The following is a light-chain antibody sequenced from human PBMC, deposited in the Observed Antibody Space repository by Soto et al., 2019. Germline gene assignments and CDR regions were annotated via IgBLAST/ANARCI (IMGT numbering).Light chain of an antibody. CDR1: SSNIGAGYD. V-gene: IGLV1-40*01. CDR3: QSYDSSNVV. Sequence: QLALTQPPSVSGAPGQRVTISCTGSSSNIGAGYDVHWYQQLPGTAPKLLIYGNSNRPSGVPDRFSGSKSGTSASLAITGLQAEDEADYYCQSYDSSNVVFGGGPNLTVL. CDR2: GNS. J-gene: IGLJ2*01.